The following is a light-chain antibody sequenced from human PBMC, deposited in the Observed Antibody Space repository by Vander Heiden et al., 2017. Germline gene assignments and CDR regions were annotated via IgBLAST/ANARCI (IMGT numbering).Light chain of an antibody. Sequence: QSVLTQPPPVSEAPRPRVTISCSGSNSNIGNNAVNWYQQLPGKAPKLLIYYDDLLPSGVADRFSGSKSGTSASLAISGLQSEDEADYYCAAWDDSLNGVIFGGGTKLTVL. CDR1: NSNIGNNA. V-gene: IGLV1-36*01. J-gene: IGLJ2*01. CDR3: AAWDDSLNGVI. CDR2: YDD.